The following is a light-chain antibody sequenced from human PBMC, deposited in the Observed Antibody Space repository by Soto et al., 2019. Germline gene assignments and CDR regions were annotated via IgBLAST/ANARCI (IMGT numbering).Light chain of an antibody. V-gene: IGKV1-5*03. CDR3: LPYYDSRT. CDR1: QTITNL. J-gene: IGKJ1*01. CDR2: KAS. Sequence: DIQLTQSPSTLSASVGDRVTITCRASQTITNLLAWFQQKPGKAPEILIYKASSLQSGVPSRFSGSGSGTEFTLTISSLQPDDSATYYCLPYYDSRTFGQGTK.